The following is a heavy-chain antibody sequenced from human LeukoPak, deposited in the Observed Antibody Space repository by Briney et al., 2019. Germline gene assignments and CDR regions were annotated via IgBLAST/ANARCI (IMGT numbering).Heavy chain of an antibody. CDR3: ARERTSWYAAFDI. D-gene: IGHD6-13*01. CDR2: MYYSGSGST. V-gene: IGHV4-59*01. Sequence: SETLSLTCTVSGGSISSYYWSWIRQPPGKGLEWIGYMYYSGSGSTNYNPSLKSRVTISVDTSRNQLSLKLSSVTAADTAVYYCARERTSWYAAFDIWGQGTTVTVSS. J-gene: IGHJ3*02. CDR1: GGSISSYY.